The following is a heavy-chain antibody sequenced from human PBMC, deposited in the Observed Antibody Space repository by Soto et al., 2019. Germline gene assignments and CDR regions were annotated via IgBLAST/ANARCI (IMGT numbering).Heavy chain of an antibody. J-gene: IGHJ6*02. CDR3: AKDGYCSSTSCLPRVYYYYGMDV. Sequence: EVQLLESGGGLVQPGGSLRLSCAASGFTFSSYAMSWVRQAPGKGLEWVSAISGSGGSTYYADSVKGRFTISRDNSKNTLYLQMNSLRAEDTSVYYCAKDGYCSSTSCLPRVYYYYGMDVWGQGTTVNVSS. CDR1: GFTFSSYA. CDR2: ISGSGGST. D-gene: IGHD2-2*01. V-gene: IGHV3-23*01.